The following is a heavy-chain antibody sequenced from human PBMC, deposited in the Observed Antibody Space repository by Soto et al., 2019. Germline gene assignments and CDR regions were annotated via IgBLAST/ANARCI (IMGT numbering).Heavy chain of an antibody. CDR2: MNPNSGNT. CDR3: ARGAARPENYYYYGMDV. D-gene: IGHD6-6*01. Sequence: QVQLVQSGAEVKKPGASVKVSCKASGYTFTSYDINWVRQATGQGLEWMGWMNPNSGNTGYAQKFQGRVTMTRNTSXSIXYMELSSLRSEDTAVYYCARGAARPENYYYYGMDVWGQGTTVTVSS. V-gene: IGHV1-8*01. J-gene: IGHJ6*02. CDR1: GYTFTSYD.